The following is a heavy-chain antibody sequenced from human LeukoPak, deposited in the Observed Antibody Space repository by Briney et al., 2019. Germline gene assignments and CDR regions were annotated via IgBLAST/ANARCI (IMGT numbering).Heavy chain of an antibody. Sequence: SETLSLTCTVSGGSISSYYWSWIRQPPGKGLEWIGYIYYSGSTNYNPSLKSRVTISVDTSKNHFSLKLSSVTAADTAVYYCARGHYGDYRNWFDPWGQGTLVTVSS. CDR3: ARGHYGDYRNWFDP. CDR2: IYYSGST. V-gene: IGHV4-59*01. J-gene: IGHJ5*02. D-gene: IGHD4-17*01. CDR1: GGSISSYY.